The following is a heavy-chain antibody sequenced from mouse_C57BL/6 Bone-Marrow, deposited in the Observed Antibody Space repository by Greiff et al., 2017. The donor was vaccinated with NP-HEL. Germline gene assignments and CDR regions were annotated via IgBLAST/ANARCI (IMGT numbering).Heavy chain of an antibody. CDR3: ARYEYDGFYAMDY. D-gene: IGHD2-4*01. CDR2: IDPSDSYT. CDR1: GYTFTSYW. V-gene: IGHV1-69*01. Sequence: QVQLQQPGAELVMPGASVKLSCKASGYTFTSYWMHWVKQRPGQGLEWIGEIDPSDSYTNYNQKFKGKSTLTVDKSSSTAYMQLSSLTSEDSAVYYCARYEYDGFYAMDYWGQGTSVTVSS. J-gene: IGHJ4*01.